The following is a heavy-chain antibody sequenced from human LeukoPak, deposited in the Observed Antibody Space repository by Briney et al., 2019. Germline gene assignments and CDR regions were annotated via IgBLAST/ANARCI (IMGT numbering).Heavy chain of an antibody. CDR2: IIPIFRTG. CDR3: ARAGGKQNAFDI. J-gene: IGHJ3*02. D-gene: IGHD2-15*01. V-gene: IGHV1-69*05. CDR1: GCTFSSYG. Sequence: SVTVSCTASGCTFSSYGISWVGRAPAHALEWLGGIIPIFRTGNYAQKFQRRVTVTTDESTSTAYMELSSLRSEDTAVYYCARAGGKQNAFDIGGQGTMVTVSS.